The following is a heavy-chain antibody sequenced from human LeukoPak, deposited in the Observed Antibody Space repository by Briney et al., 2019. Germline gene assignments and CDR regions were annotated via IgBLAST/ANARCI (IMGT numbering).Heavy chain of an antibody. J-gene: IGHJ4*02. CDR3: ARIKYYDYVWGSYRSYYIDY. V-gene: IGHV4-39*01. CDR2: IYYSGST. CDR1: GGSISSSSYY. Sequence: SETLSLTCTVSGGSISSSSYYWGWIRQPPGKGLEWIGSIYYSGSTYYNPSLKSRVTISVDTSKNQFSLKLSSVTAADTAVYYCARIKYYDYVWGSYRSYYIDYWGQGTLVTVSS. D-gene: IGHD3-16*02.